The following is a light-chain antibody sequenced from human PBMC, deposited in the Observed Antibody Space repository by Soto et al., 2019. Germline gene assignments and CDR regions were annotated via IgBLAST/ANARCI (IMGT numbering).Light chain of an antibody. Sequence: QAVVTQPPSVSAAPGQKVTISCSGGSSNIGKYFVSWYQQLPGIAPKLLIYDTDKRPSEIPDRFSGSKSGTSATLGITGLQTGDEADYYCGTWDSSLTTVLFGGGIKLTVL. CDR1: SSNIGKYF. CDR2: DTD. V-gene: IGLV1-51*01. J-gene: IGLJ2*01. CDR3: GTWDSSLTTVL.